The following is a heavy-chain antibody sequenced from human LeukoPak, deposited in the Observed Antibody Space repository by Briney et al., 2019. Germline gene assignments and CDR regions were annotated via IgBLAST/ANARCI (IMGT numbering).Heavy chain of an antibody. Sequence: PGRTLRLSCAASGFTFSNVWMHWVRQSPGKGLVWVSRISSDGTNTNYADSVKGRFTISRDNAENTMYLQMTSLRAEDTAVYYCARDPGHSNYINDYWGQGTLVTVSS. CDR2: ISSDGTNT. D-gene: IGHD4-11*01. V-gene: IGHV3-74*01. CDR1: GFTFSNVW. CDR3: ARDPGHSNYINDY. J-gene: IGHJ4*02.